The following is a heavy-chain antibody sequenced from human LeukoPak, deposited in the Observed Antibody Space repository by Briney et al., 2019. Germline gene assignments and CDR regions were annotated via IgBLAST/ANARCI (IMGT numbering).Heavy chain of an antibody. CDR2: ITQSGNT. CDR3: ARHDEYSSNHVGLDY. D-gene: IGHD6-13*01. Sequence: SETLSLTCAIYGGSFSNLYWNWIRQSPGKGLEWIGEITQSGNTNYNPSLKGRVTISVDTSKNHFSLKLTSVTAADTAVYYCARHDEYSSNHVGLDYWGQGTLVTVSS. J-gene: IGHJ4*02. V-gene: IGHV4-34*01. CDR1: GGSFSNLY.